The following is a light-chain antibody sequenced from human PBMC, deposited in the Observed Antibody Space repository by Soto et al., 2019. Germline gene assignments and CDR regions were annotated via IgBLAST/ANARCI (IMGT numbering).Light chain of an antibody. CDR1: SSDVGGYNR. J-gene: IGLJ2*01. V-gene: IGLV2-14*01. Sequence: QSVLTQPASVTGSPGQSITISCTGTSSDVGGYNRVSWYQQYPGTAPKVMIYEVTNRPSGVSDRFSGSKSGNTASLTISGLQPEDEADYYCTSYTTRSTYVVLGGGTKLTVL. CDR2: EVT. CDR3: TSYTTRSTYVV.